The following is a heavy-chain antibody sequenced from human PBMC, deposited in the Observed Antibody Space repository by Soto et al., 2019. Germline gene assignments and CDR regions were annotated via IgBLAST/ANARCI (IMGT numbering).Heavy chain of an antibody. J-gene: IGHJ6*02. CDR1: GGTFSSYA. Sequence: VASVKVSCKASGGTFSSYAISWVRQAPGQGLEWMGGIIPIFGTANYAQKFQGRVTITADESTSTAYMELSSLRSEDTAVYYCASKEDTKVIDSYYYYGMDVWGQGTTVTVSS. CDR2: IIPIFGTA. D-gene: IGHD4-4*01. CDR3: ASKEDTKVIDSYYYYGMDV. V-gene: IGHV1-69*13.